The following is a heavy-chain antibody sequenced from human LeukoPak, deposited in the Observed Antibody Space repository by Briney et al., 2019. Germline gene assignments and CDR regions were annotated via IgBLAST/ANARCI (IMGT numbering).Heavy chain of an antibody. Sequence: SGGSLRLSCAASGFTSSTYTMSWVRQAPGKGLEWVSAISGSGGATYYADSVKGRFTISRDNSKNTLYLQMNSLRAEDTAVYYCAKESSWGTVVTPGGPSAWGQGTLVTVSS. D-gene: IGHD4-23*01. CDR2: ISGSGGAT. CDR3: AKESSWGTVVTPGGPSA. V-gene: IGHV3-23*01. CDR1: GFTSSTYT. J-gene: IGHJ5*02.